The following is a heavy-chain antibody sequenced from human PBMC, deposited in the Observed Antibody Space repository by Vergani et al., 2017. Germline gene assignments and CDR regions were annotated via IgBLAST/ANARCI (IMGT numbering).Heavy chain of an antibody. CDR1: GFTFSDYY. Sequence: QVQLVESGGGLVKPGGSLRLSCAASGFTFSDYYMSWIRQAPGKGLEWVSYISSSGSTIYYADSVKGRFTISRDNAKNSLYLQMNSLRAEDTAVYYCARDREGYCSGGSGYPGDYYYYYYMDVWGKGSTVNVSS. V-gene: IGHV3-11*01. CDR3: ARDREGYCSGGSGYPGDYYYYYYMDV. J-gene: IGHJ6*03. CDR2: ISSSGSTI. D-gene: IGHD2-15*01.